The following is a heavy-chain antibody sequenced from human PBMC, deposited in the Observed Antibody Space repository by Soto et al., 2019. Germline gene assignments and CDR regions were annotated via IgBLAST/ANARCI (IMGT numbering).Heavy chain of an antibody. Sequence: GESLKISCKASGYRFITSWIGWVRQMPGRGLEWVGIIYPGDSDTRYSPSFQGRLSISVDKSISTAYLQWSGLKASDTAIYYCARHQGSPGHYYGMDVWGQGTSVTVS. CDR3: ARHQGSPGHYYGMDV. CDR1: GYRFITSW. J-gene: IGHJ6*02. V-gene: IGHV5-51*01. CDR2: IYPGDSDT. D-gene: IGHD6-19*01.